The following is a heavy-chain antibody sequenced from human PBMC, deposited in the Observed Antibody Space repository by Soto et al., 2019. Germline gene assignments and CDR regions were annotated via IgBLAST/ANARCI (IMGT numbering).Heavy chain of an antibody. V-gene: IGHV3-66*01. Sequence: EVQLVESGGGLVQPGGSLSLSCAASGFTVSSNYMSWVRQAPGKGLEWVSVIYSGGSTYYADSVKGRFTISRDNSKNTLYLQMNSLRAEDTAVYYCASSSSWYRYDYWGQGTLVTVSS. J-gene: IGHJ4*02. CDR3: ASSSSWYRYDY. CDR2: IYSGGST. D-gene: IGHD6-13*01. CDR1: GFTVSSNY.